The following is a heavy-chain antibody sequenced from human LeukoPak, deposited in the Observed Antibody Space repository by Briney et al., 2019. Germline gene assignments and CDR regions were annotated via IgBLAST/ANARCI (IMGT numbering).Heavy chain of an antibody. CDR2: IYTSGST. CDR1: GGSISSYY. CDR3: ARGPGRRGYSYGTDY. Sequence: SETLSLTCTVSGGSISSYYWSWIRQPAGKGLERIGRIYTSGSTNYNPSLKSRVTMSVDTSKNQFSLKLSSVTAADTAVYYCARGPGRRGYSYGTDYWGQGTLVTVSS. V-gene: IGHV4-4*07. J-gene: IGHJ4*02. D-gene: IGHD5-18*01.